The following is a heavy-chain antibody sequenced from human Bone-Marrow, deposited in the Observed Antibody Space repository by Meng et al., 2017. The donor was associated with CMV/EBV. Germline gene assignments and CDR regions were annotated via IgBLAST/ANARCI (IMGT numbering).Heavy chain of an antibody. CDR3: ARIAAVAGTRGAFDI. V-gene: IGHV3-66*02. D-gene: IGHD6-19*01. CDR2: IYSGGST. Sequence: GESLKISCVASGFTVSSNYMSWVRQAPGKGLEWVSVIYSGGSTYYADSVKGRFTISRDNSKNTLYLQMNSLRAEDTAVYYCARIAAVAGTRGAFDIWGQGTRVTGSS. CDR1: GFTVSSNY. J-gene: IGHJ3*02.